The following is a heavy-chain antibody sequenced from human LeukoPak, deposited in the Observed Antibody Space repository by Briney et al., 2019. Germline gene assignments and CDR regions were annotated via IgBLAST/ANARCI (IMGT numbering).Heavy chain of an antibody. J-gene: IGHJ4*02. D-gene: IGHD2-15*01. CDR3: VREHSWGDFDY. Sequence: SETLSLTRTVSGGSMNLCFWSCVRQPPGKELEGSGYISYRGSTNYNPSLKSRVTISVDTSKNQFSLKSSSLTAADTAVYYCVREHSWGDFDYWGQGTLVTVSS. CDR1: GGSMNLCF. V-gene: IGHV4-59*01. CDR2: ISYRGST.